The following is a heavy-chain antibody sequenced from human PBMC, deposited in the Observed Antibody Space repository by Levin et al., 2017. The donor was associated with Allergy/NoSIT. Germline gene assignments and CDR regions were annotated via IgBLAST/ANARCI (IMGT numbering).Heavy chain of an antibody. CDR3: ARPIANYEDYGSGSYPPNWFDP. J-gene: IGHJ5*02. CDR1: GGSISSSSYY. D-gene: IGHD3-10*01. V-gene: IGHV4-39*01. Sequence: PSQTLSLTCTVSGGSISSSSYYWGWIRQPPGKGLEWIGSIYYSGSTYYNPSLKSRVTISVDTSKNQFSLKLSSVTAADTAVYYCARPIANYEDYGSGSYPPNWFDPWGQGTLVTVSS. CDR2: IYYSGST.